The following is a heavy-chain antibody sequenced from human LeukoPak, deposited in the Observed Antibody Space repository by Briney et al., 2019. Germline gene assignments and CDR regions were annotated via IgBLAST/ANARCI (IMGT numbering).Heavy chain of an antibody. CDR2: IYASGDT. V-gene: IGHV4-61*02. CDR1: GGSISSASYY. J-gene: IGHJ3*02. D-gene: IGHD1-1*01. CDR3: ARELDDAFDI. Sequence: PSQTLSLTCTVSGGSISSASYYWHWIRQPAGTGLEWIGRIYASGDTSYNPSLKSRVTISVDMSKNQFSLKLSSVTAADTAVYYCARELDDAFDIWGQGTMVTVSS.